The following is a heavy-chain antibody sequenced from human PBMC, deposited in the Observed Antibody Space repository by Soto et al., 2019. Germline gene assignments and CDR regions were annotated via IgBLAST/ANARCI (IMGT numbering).Heavy chain of an antibody. D-gene: IGHD3-22*01. CDR2: IYYSGST. Sequence: QVQLQESGPGLAKPSETLSLTCTVSGGSVSSGSYYWSWIRQPPGKGLEWIGYIYYSGSTNYNPSLKSRVTISVDTSKNQFSLKLSSVTAADTAVYYCARYYYDSSGYFDSWGQGTLVTVSS. CDR3: ARYYYDSSGYFDS. CDR1: GGSVSSGSYY. J-gene: IGHJ4*02. V-gene: IGHV4-61*01.